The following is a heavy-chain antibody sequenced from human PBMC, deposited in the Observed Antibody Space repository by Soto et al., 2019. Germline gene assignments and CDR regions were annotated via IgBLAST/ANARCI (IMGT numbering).Heavy chain of an antibody. V-gene: IGHV1-69*01. J-gene: IGHJ6*02. CDR2: IIPIFGTA. CDR3: ARAIAAAVVYYYYSMDV. Sequence: QVQLVQSGAEVKKPGSSVKVSCKASGGTFSSYAISGWRQAPGKGLEWMGGIIPIFGTANYAQKFQGRVTITADESTSTAYMELSSLRSEDTAVYYCARAIAAAVVYYYYSMDVWGQGTTVTVSS. CDR1: GGTFSSYA. D-gene: IGHD6-13*01.